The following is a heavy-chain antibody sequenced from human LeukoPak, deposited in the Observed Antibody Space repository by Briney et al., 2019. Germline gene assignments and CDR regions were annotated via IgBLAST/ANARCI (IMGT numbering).Heavy chain of an antibody. CDR3: TRVNSANSGFPPPFDY. D-gene: IGHD3-22*01. CDR1: ADSIENNY. J-gene: IGHJ4*02. CDR2: IYYTGSA. Sequence: PSETLSLTCNISADSIENNYWSWIRQPPGKGMEWIGHIYYTGSASYNPSLFGRVTMSVDTFKTQFTLKVSYVTAADTAVYYCTRVNSANSGFPPPFDYWGQGLLVTVSS. V-gene: IGHV4-59*01.